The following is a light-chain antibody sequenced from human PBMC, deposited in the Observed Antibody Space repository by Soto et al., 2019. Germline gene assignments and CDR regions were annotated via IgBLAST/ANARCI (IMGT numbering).Light chain of an antibody. J-gene: IGKJ1*01. CDR2: LDS. V-gene: IGKV2-28*01. Sequence: DIVMTQSPLALPVTPGEPASISGRSSQSLLHSNGYNYLDWYLQKPGQSPQLLIYLDSNRASGVPDRFSGSGSGTDFTLKISRVEAEDVGVYYCMQPLQSWTFGQGTKVDIK. CDR3: MQPLQSWT. CDR1: QSLLHSNGYNY.